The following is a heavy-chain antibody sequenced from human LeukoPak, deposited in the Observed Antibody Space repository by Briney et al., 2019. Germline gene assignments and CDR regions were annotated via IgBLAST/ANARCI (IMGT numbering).Heavy chain of an antibody. CDR1: GYTFTSYD. CDR2: MNPNSGNT. Sequence: ASVKVSCKASGYTFTSYDINWVRQATGQGLEWLGWMNPNSGNTGYAQNFQGRVTMTRDMSTSTVYMELSSLRSEDTAVYYCATVDTAMINGWHAFDIWGQGTMVTVSS. D-gene: IGHD5-18*01. V-gene: IGHV1-8*01. J-gene: IGHJ3*02. CDR3: ATVDTAMINGWHAFDI.